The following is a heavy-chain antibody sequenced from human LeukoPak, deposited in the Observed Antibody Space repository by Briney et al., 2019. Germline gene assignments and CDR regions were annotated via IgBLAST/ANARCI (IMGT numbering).Heavy chain of an antibody. Sequence: GGSLRLSCAASGFTFSSYAMSWVRQAPGKGLEWVSAISGSGGSTYYADSVKGRSTISRDNSKNTLYLQMNSLRAEDTAVYYCAKVRLSGSYYFDYWGQGTLVTVSS. CDR2: ISGSGGST. CDR1: GFTFSSYA. CDR3: AKVRLSGSYYFDY. J-gene: IGHJ4*02. D-gene: IGHD1-26*01. V-gene: IGHV3-23*01.